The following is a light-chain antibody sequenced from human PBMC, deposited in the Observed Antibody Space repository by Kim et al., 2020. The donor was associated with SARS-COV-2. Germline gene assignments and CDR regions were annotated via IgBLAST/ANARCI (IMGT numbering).Light chain of an antibody. J-gene: IGKJ5*01. Sequence: AAVGDRVTVTCRASQSIRTGLGWYQKEPGEAPNLLVNTASILQNGGPTRISGSGSGTDFTLTISSLQPEDSAIYYCQQSNSFPITFGQGTRLEIK. CDR3: QQSNSFPIT. V-gene: IGKV1D-12*01. CDR1: QSIRTG. CDR2: TAS.